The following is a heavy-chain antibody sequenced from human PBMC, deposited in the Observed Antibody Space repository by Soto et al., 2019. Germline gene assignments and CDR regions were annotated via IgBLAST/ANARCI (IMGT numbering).Heavy chain of an antibody. Sequence: QVQLVESGGGVVQPGRSLRLSCAASGFTFSSYGMHWVRQAPGKGLEWVAVISYDGSNKYYADSVKGRFTISRDNSKNKLYLQMNSLRAEDTAVYYCAKARDGWNSPLDYWGQGTLVTVSS. D-gene: IGHD1-7*01. CDR3: AKARDGWNSPLDY. CDR2: ISYDGSNK. V-gene: IGHV3-30*18. J-gene: IGHJ4*02. CDR1: GFTFSSYG.